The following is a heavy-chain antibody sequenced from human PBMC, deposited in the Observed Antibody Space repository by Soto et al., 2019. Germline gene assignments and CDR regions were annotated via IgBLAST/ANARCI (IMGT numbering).Heavy chain of an antibody. D-gene: IGHD3-22*01. Sequence: GSLKISCKGSGYSFTSYWISWVRQMPGKGLEWMGRIDPSDSYTNYSPSFQGHVTISADKSISTAYLQWSSLKASDTAMYYCARQAFPPYYYDSSGAPPDYWGQGPLVTVSS. V-gene: IGHV5-10-1*01. CDR1: GYSFTSYW. J-gene: IGHJ4*02. CDR3: ARQAFPPYYYDSSGAPPDY. CDR2: IDPSDSYT.